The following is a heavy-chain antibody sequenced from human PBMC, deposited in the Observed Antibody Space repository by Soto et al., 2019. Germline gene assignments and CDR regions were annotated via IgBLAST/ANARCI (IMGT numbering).Heavy chain of an antibody. Sequence: QVQLQESGPGLVKPSQTLSLTFTVSGGSISSGGYYWSWFRKHPGKGLEWLLYIYYSGSTYYNPSLNCRVTKSVETYKTQFSLQLSSVPAADTAVYYCARECRVPAAIHGWLDPWGQGTQVTVSS. J-gene: IGHJ5*02. CDR2: IYYSGST. D-gene: IGHD2-2*01. CDR1: GGSISSGGYY. V-gene: IGHV4-31*03. CDR3: ARECRVPAAIHGWLDP.